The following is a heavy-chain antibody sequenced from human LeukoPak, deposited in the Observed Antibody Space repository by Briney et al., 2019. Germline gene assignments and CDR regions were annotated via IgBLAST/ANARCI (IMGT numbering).Heavy chain of an antibody. CDR2: INHSGST. Sequence: SETLSLTCAVYGGSFSGYYWSWIRQPPGKGLEWIGEINHSGSTNYNPSLKSRVTISVDTSKNQFSLKLSSVTAADTAVYYCARGLFPYYDILTGYGYWGQGTLVAVSS. CDR1: GGSFSGYY. J-gene: IGHJ4*02. D-gene: IGHD3-9*01. V-gene: IGHV4-34*01. CDR3: ARGLFPYYDILTGYGY.